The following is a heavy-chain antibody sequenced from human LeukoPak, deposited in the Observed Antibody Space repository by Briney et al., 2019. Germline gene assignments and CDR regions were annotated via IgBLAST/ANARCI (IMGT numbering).Heavy chain of an antibody. D-gene: IGHD5-12*01. CDR3: AREHSGYDFPGRDYYYMDV. J-gene: IGHJ6*03. CDR2: ISSISSSYI. V-gene: IGHV3-21*01. Sequence: PGGSLRLSCAASGFTFNNYNMNWVRQAPGKGLEWVSSISSISSSYIYYADSVKGRFTISRDNARNSLYLQMNSLRAEDTVVYYCAREHSGYDFPGRDYYYMDVWGKGTTVTVSS. CDR1: GFTFNNYN.